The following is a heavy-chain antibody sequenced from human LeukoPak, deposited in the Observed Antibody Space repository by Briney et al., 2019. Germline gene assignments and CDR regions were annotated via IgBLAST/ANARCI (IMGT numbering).Heavy chain of an antibody. CDR3: SRSLDD. CDR2: IKYDGSEK. V-gene: IGHV3-7*01. CDR1: GFTFGNHW. J-gene: IGHJ4*02. Sequence: GGSLRLSCAASGFTFGNHWMDWVRQAPGKGLEWVANIKYDGSEKYYVDSVKGRFTISRDNAKKLVYLEMNSLRAEDTAVYCCSRSLDDWGQGTLVTVSS.